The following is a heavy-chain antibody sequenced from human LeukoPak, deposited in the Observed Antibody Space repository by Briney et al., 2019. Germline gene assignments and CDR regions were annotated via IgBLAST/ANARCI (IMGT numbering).Heavy chain of an antibody. CDR3: AKDYYASGNEGLDY. V-gene: IGHV3-30*02. CDR2: ISFDGSYK. CDR1: GFIFNNYG. Sequence: GGSLRLSCTASGFIFNNYGMHWVRQAPGKGLEWVAVISFDGSYKYYADFVRGRFTISRDNSKNTLYLQMNSLRVEDTAVYYCAKDYYASGNEGLDYWGQGTLVTVSS. J-gene: IGHJ4*02. D-gene: IGHD3-10*01.